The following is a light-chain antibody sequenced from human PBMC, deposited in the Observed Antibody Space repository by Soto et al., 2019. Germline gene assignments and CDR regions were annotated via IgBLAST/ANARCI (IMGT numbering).Light chain of an antibody. V-gene: IGKV3-15*01. Sequence: EIVMTQSPATLSVSPGERATLSCRASQSVSSNLAWYQQKPGQAPRLLIYGASTRATGIPARFSGRGSGTEFTLTISSLQSEDFAVYYCHQYNNWPRFTFGPGTKVDIK. CDR1: QSVSSN. J-gene: IGKJ3*01. CDR3: HQYNNWPRFT. CDR2: GAS.